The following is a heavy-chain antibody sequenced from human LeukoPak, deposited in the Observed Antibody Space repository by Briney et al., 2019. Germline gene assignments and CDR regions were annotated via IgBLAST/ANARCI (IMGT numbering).Heavy chain of an antibody. CDR2: IIPIFGTA. CDR3: ARDRGEIIAAHYYYYYMDV. D-gene: IGHD6-6*01. Sequence: GASVKVSCKASGYTFTGYYMHWVRQAPGQGLEWLGGIIPIFGTANYAQKFQGRVTITTDESTSTAYMELSSLRSEDTAVYYCARDRGEIIAAHYYYYYMDVWGKGTTVTVSS. J-gene: IGHJ6*03. CDR1: GYTFTGYY. V-gene: IGHV1-69*05.